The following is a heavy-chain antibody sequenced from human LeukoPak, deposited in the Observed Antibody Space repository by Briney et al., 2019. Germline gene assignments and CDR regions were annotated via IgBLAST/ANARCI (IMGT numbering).Heavy chain of an antibody. J-gene: IGHJ6*02. D-gene: IGHD4-17*01. CDR1: GYTFTSYG. CDR3: ARDFFTTVTTTLLGYYYGMDV. Sequence: ASVKVSCKASGYTFTSYGISWVRQAPGQGLEWMGWISAYNGNTNYAQKLQGRVTITTDTSTSTAYMELRSLRSDDTAVYYCARDFFTTVTTTLLGYYYGMDVWGQGTTVTVSS. CDR2: ISAYNGNT. V-gene: IGHV1-18*01.